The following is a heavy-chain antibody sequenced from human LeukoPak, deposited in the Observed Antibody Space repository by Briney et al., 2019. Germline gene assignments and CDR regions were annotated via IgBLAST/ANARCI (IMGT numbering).Heavy chain of an antibody. J-gene: IGHJ3*02. V-gene: IGHV1-69*01. CDR3: ARDRWGYSSGWLLLGDAFDI. CDR2: TP. D-gene: IGHD6-19*01. Sequence: TPNYAQKFQGRVTITGDESRSTAYMEGSSLRSEDTAVYYCARDRWGYSSGWLLLGDAFDIWGQGTMVTVSS.